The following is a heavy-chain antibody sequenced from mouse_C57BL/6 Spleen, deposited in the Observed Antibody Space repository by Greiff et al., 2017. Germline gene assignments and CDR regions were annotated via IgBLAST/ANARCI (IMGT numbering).Heavy chain of an antibody. D-gene: IGHD2-4*01. CDR3: ARYEGYDYGYFDY. CDR1: GFTFTDYY. J-gene: IGHJ2*01. Sequence: VQLKESGGGLVQPGGSLSLSCAASGFTFTDYYMSWVRQPPGQALEWLGFIRNTANGYPSEYSASVKGRFTISRDNSQSILYLQLNALRAEDSATYDCARYEGYDYGYFDYWGQGTTLTVSS. V-gene: IGHV7-3*01. CDR2: IRNTANGYPS.